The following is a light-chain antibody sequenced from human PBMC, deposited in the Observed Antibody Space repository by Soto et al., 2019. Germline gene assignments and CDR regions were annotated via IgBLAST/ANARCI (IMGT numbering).Light chain of an antibody. Sequence: EIVLTQSPGTLSLSPGERATRSCRASQSVSSGYLAWYQQKPGQAPRLLIYGASSRATGIPDRFSGSGSGTDFTLTISRLEPEDFAVYYCQQYGSSQITFGGGTKVEIK. CDR3: QQYGSSQIT. J-gene: IGKJ4*01. V-gene: IGKV3-20*01. CDR1: QSVSSGY. CDR2: GAS.